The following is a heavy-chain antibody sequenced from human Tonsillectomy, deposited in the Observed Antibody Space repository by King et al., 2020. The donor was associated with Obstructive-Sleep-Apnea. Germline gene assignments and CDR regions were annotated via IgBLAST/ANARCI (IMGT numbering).Heavy chain of an antibody. J-gene: IGHJ6*02. CDR1: GFSVTSSY. Sequence: VQLVESGGGLVQPGGSLRLSCAASGFSVTSSYINWVRQAPGKGLEWVSVIYSRGTTHYADSLKGRFTISRHNSNNTVYLQMNSLRAEDTAVYYCARDRYDYGLDNSTLHYYGMDVWGQGTTVIVS. V-gene: IGHV3-53*04. D-gene: IGHD3-16*01. CDR2: IYSRGTT. CDR3: ARDRYDYGLDNSTLHYYGMDV.